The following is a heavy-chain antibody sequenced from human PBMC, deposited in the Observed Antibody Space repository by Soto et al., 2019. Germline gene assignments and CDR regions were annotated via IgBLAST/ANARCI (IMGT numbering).Heavy chain of an antibody. V-gene: IGHV4-34*01. CDR3: ARGITMVRGVIITSLRRYYYMDV. CDR1: GVSFSGYD. CDR2: INHSGST. J-gene: IGHJ6*03. D-gene: IGHD3-10*01. Sequence: SETLSLTCAVYGVSFSGYDWSWIRQPPGKGLEWIGEINHSGSTNYNPSLKSRVTISVDTSKNQFSLKLSSVTAADTAVYYCARGITMVRGVIITSLRRYYYMDVWGKGTTVTVSS.